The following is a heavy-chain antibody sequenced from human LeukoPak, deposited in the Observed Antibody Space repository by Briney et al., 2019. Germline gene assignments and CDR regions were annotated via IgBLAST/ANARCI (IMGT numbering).Heavy chain of an antibody. J-gene: IGHJ4*02. CDR2: MNPNSGNT. Sequence: GASVKVSCKASGYTFTGYYMHWVRQATGQGLEWMGWMNPNSGNTGYAQKFQGRVTMTRNTSISTAYMELSSLRSEDTAVYYCARTRRGWEPRDYFDYWGQGTLVTVSS. CDR3: ARTRRGWEPRDYFDY. D-gene: IGHD1-26*01. V-gene: IGHV1-8*02. CDR1: GYTFTGYY.